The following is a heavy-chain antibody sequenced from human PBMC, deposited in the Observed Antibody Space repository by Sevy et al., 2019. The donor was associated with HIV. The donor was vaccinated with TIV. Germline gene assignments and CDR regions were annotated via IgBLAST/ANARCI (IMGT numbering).Heavy chain of an antibody. CDR2: ISSSSSYV. J-gene: IGHJ4*02. CDR1: GFTFSSYN. CDR3: ARASYDSSGYYGTGFDY. V-gene: IGHV3-21*01. Sequence: GGSLRLSCAASGFTFSSYNMNWVRQAPGKGLEWVSSISSSSSYVYYAASVKGRFTISRDNATNSLYLQMNSLRAEDTAVYYCARASYDSSGYYGTGFDYWGQGTLVTVSS. D-gene: IGHD3-22*01.